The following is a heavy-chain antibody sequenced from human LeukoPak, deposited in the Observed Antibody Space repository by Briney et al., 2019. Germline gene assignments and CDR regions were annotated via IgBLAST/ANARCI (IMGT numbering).Heavy chain of an antibody. V-gene: IGHV1-18*01. D-gene: IGHD4-11*01. CDR3: ARYSNFLRYYYYMDV. Sequence: ASVKVSCKASGYTFTSYGISWVRQAPGQGLEWMGWISAYNGNTNYAQKLRGRVTMTTDTSTSTAYIELRSLRSDDTAVYYCARYSNFLRYYYYMDVWGKGTTVTVSS. CDR2: ISAYNGNT. J-gene: IGHJ6*03. CDR1: GYTFTSYG.